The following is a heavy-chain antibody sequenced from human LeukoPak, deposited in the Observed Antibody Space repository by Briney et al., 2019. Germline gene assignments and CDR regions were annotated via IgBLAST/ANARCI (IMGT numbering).Heavy chain of an antibody. Sequence: ASVKVSCKASGYTFTSYDINWVRQATGQGLEWMGWMNPNSGNTGYAQKFQGRVTITRNTSISTAYMELSSLRSEDTAVYYCVKGYCSSTSCYFAYWGQGTLVTVSS. CDR2: MNPNSGNT. V-gene: IGHV1-8*03. CDR3: VKGYCSSTSCYFAY. CDR1: GYTFTSYD. D-gene: IGHD2-2*01. J-gene: IGHJ4*02.